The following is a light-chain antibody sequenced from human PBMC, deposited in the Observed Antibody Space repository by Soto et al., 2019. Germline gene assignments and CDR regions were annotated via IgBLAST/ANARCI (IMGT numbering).Light chain of an antibody. CDR1: QSVSSSY. Sequence: EIVLTQSPGTLSLSPGERANLSCRASQSVSSSYLAWYQQKPGQAPRLLIYGASSRATGIPDRSSGSGSGSDFTLTISRLEPEDFAVYYCQQYGSFSETFGQGTKVDIK. V-gene: IGKV3-20*01. CDR2: GAS. CDR3: QQYGSFSET. J-gene: IGKJ1*01.